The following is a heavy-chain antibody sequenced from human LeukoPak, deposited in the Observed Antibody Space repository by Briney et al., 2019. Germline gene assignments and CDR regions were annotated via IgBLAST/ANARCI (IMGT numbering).Heavy chain of an antibody. J-gene: IGHJ3*02. V-gene: IGHV3-30*09. CDR1: GFTFSSYA. CDR2: ISYDGSNK. Sequence: GGSLRLSCAASGFTFSSYAMHWVRQAPGKGLEWVAVISYDGSNKYYADSVKGRFAISRDNSKNTLYLQMNSLRAEDTAVYYCASNRWLHPDAFDIWGQGTMVTVSS. CDR3: ASNRWLHPDAFDI. D-gene: IGHD5-24*01.